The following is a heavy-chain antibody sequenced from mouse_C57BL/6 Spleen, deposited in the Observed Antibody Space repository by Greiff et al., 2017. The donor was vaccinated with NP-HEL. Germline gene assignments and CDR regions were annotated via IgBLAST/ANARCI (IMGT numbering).Heavy chain of an antibody. CDR2: IYPSDCHT. CDR3: AFLVAPRCDMDY. V-gene: IGHV1-59*01. Sequence: VQLQQPGAELVRPGTSVKLSCKASGYTFTSYCMHWVKQRPGQGLEWIGAIYPSDCHTNYNQKFKGKATLTVDTSSSTAYMQLSSLTSEDSAVYYCAFLVAPRCDMDYWGQGTSVTVSS. D-gene: IGHD1-1*01. J-gene: IGHJ4*01. CDR1: GYTFTSYC.